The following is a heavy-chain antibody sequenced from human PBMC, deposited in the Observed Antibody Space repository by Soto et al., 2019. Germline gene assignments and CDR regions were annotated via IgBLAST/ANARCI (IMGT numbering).Heavy chain of an antibody. Sequence: SETLSLTCTVSGGPISSGGYYWSWIRQHPGKGLEWIGYIYYSGSTYYNPSLKSRVTISVDTSKNQFSLKLSSVTAADTAVYYCARDLMHTPNSAGPFDPWGQGTLVTVSS. CDR1: GGPISSGGYY. V-gene: IGHV4-31*02. J-gene: IGHJ5*02. D-gene: IGHD2-8*01. CDR3: ARDLMHTPNSAGPFDP. CDR2: IYYSGST.